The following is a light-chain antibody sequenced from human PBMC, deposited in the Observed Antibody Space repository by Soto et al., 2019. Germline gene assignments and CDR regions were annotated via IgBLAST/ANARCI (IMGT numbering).Light chain of an antibody. Sequence: DIVLTQSPLSLLVTPGEPASISCRSSQSLLHRNGYNYLDWYLQKPGQSPQLLTYLGSNLASGVPDRFSGSGSGTDFTLKISRVEAEDVGTYYCMQALETTLSFGGGTKVELK. CDR2: LGS. V-gene: IGKV2-28*01. CDR3: MQALETTLS. J-gene: IGKJ4*01. CDR1: QSLLHRNGYNY.